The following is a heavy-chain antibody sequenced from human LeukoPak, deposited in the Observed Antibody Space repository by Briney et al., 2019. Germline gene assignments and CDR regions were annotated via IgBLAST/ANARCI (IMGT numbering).Heavy chain of an antibody. V-gene: IGHV3-33*06. CDR3: ANDDPVVAAMHTRWGY. CDR2: IWYDGSNK. J-gene: IGHJ4*02. CDR1: GFNFNNYG. D-gene: IGHD2-15*01. Sequence: PGRSLRLSCAASGFNFNNYGMHWVRQAPGKGLEWVADIWYDGSNKYYADSVKGRFTISRDNFKNTLYLQMNSLRGEDTAVYYCANDDPVVAAMHTRWGYWGQGTLVTVSS.